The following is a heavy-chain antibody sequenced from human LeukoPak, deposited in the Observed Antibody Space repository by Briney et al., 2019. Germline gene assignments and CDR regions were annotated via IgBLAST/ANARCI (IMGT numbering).Heavy chain of an antibody. D-gene: IGHD3-10*01. CDR1: GFTFSSYA. CDR3: ARVPTYYGSGSYDY. J-gene: IGHJ4*02. V-gene: IGHV3-64*01. Sequence: PGGSLRLSCAASGFTFSSYAMHWVRQAPGKGLENVSAISSNGGSTYYANSVKGRFTISRDNSKNTLYLQMGSLRAEDMAVYYCARVPTYYGSGSYDYWSQGTLGTVSS. CDR2: ISSNGGST.